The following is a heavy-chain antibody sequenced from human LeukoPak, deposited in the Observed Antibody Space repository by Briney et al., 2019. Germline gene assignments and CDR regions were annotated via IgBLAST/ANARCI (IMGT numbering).Heavy chain of an antibody. CDR2: MNPNSGNT. CDR3: ARPSRITGTTDY. Sequence: ASVKVSCKASGYTFTGYYMHWVRQATGQGLEWMGWMNPNSGNTGYAQKFQGRVTMTRNTSISTAYMELSSLRSEDTAVYYCARPSRITGTTDYWGQGTLVTVSS. D-gene: IGHD1-20*01. CDR1: GYTFTGYY. J-gene: IGHJ4*02. V-gene: IGHV1-8*02.